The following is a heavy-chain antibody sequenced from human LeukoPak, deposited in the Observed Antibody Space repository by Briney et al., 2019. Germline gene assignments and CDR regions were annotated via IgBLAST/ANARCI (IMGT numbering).Heavy chain of an antibody. CDR1: AYRFIGSY. Sequence: ASVKVSCKASAYRFIGSYLHWVRQAPGQGLEWMGWINPNTGDTGYAEKFQGWVTMTRDTSISTAYMELSRLRSDDTAVYYCARDHCSGGSCYYNWFDPWGQGTLVTVSS. J-gene: IGHJ5*02. D-gene: IGHD2-15*01. V-gene: IGHV1-2*04. CDR2: INPNTGDT. CDR3: ARDHCSGGSCYYNWFDP.